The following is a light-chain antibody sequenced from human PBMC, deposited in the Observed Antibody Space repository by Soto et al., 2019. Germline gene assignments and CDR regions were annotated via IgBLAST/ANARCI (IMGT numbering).Light chain of an antibody. CDR1: QSVSSY. V-gene: IGKV3D-15*01. Sequence: EIVMTQSPATLSVSPGDRSTLSCRASQSVSSYLAWYQQTPGQAPRLISYDASNRATGIPARFRGSGSGTEFTLTISSLKPDDFATYYCQKYNSYLWTFGQGTKVDIK. J-gene: IGKJ1*01. CDR2: DAS. CDR3: QKYNSYLWT.